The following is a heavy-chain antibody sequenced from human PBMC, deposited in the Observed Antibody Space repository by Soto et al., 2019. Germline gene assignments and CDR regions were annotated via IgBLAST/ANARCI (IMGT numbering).Heavy chain of an antibody. Sequence: SETLSLTCTVSGDSITSNSYFWTWIRQPPGKGLEWIGSIYYSGTTYYNPSLESRVTISVDRSKNQFSLKLSSVTAADTAVYYCARHFSVEYFDYWGQGALVTVS. CDR2: IYYSGTT. CDR3: ARHFSVEYFDY. J-gene: IGHJ4*02. V-gene: IGHV4-39*01. CDR1: GDSITSNSYF.